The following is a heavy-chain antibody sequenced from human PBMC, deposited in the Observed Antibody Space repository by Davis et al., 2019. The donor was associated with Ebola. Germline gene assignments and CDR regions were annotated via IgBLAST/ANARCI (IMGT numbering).Heavy chain of an antibody. D-gene: IGHD1-7*01. CDR2: ISYDGNNK. V-gene: IGHV3-30-3*01. CDR3: AKVGIAGTRASDY. CDR1: GFTFSSYA. J-gene: IGHJ4*02. Sequence: GGSLRLSCAASGFTFSSYAIHWVRQAPGKGLEWVAVISYDGNNKYYADSVKGRFTISRDNSKNTLYLQMNSLRAEDTAVYYCAKVGIAGTRASDYWGQGTLVTVSS.